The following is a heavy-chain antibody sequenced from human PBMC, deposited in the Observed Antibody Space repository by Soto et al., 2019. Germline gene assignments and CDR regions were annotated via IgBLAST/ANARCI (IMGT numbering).Heavy chain of an antibody. V-gene: IGHV5-51*01. J-gene: IGHJ6*02. CDR3: ARRHAADYYYYGMDV. CDR1: GYSLTNYW. Sequence: GESLKISCKDSGYSLTNYWLGWVGQMPGNGLEWMGVIYPGDSHPNYSPSFPGHVTMSADKSISTAYLQWSSLKASDTAMYYCARRHAADYYYYGMDVGGQGTTVTGTS. CDR2: IYPGDSHP. D-gene: IGHD6-13*01.